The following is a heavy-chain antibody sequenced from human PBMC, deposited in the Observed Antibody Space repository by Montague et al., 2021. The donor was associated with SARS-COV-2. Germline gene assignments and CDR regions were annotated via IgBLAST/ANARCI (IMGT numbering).Heavy chain of an antibody. CDR3: ARDTRIAMLVVVTRYGLDV. V-gene: IGHV4-39*07. CDR1: GGSISSSSYY. Sequence: SETLSLTCTVSGGSISSSSYYWGWIRQPPGKGLEWIGSIYHTGSTYYNPSLKSRATISVDTSKNQFSLKLSSVTAADTAVYYCARDTRIAMLVVVTRYGLDVWGQGTTVTVSS. J-gene: IGHJ6*02. D-gene: IGHD3-22*01. CDR2: IYHTGST.